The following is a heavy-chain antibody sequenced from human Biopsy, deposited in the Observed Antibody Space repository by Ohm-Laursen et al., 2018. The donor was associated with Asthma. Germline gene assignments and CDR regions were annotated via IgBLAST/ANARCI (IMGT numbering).Heavy chain of an antibody. CDR3: AKDFRGIAVAGDRGFDY. Sequence: GSLRLSCSASGFTFSSSAMSWVRQAPGKGLERVSAITGSSGTTYYADSVRGRFTISRDNSKSTLFLQMDSLSAEDTAVYYCAKDFRGIAVAGDRGFDYWGQGTLVTVSS. D-gene: IGHD6-19*01. CDR2: ITGSSGTT. J-gene: IGHJ4*02. CDR1: GFTFSSSA. V-gene: IGHV3-23*01.